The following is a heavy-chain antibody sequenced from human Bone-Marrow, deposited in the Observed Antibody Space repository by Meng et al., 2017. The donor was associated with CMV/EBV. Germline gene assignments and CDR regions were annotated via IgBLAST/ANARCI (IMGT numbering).Heavy chain of an antibody. J-gene: IGHJ6*02. CDR1: GYTFNSND. CDR2: MNPNSGNT. V-gene: IGHV1-8*01. D-gene: IGHD6-19*01. Sequence: ASVKVSCKASGYTFNSNDINWVRQAPGQGLEWMGWMNPNSGNTGYTQKLQGRVTMTWNTSISTAFMELSSLRSEDTDVYYCARGTVGLQQWLLTYYYAMDVWGQGTTVTVSS. CDR3: ARGTVGLQQWLLTYYYAMDV.